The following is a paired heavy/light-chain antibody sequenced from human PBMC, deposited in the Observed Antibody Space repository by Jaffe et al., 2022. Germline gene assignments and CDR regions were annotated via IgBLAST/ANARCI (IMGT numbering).Heavy chain of an antibody. CDR2: IKPDGTVE. V-gene: IGHV3-7*01. Sequence: EVHLVESGGGLVQPGGSLRLSCAASGFTFSGCWMSWVRQAPGKGLEWVANIKPDGTVENYVDSVRGRFTISRDNAKDSLYLQMSSLRAEDTAVYFCARYHYNDYAFDFWGQGTLVTVSS. D-gene: IGHD4-17*01. CDR3: ARYHYNDYAFDF. CDR1: GFTFSGCW. J-gene: IGHJ4*02.
Light chain of an antibody. CDR1: QNIRSW. J-gene: IGKJ4*01. V-gene: IGKV1-5*03. CDR2: KAS. Sequence: DIQMTQSPSTLSASIGDRVTITCRASQNIRSWLAWYQQKPGKAPKMLIYKASSLASGVPSRFSGSGSGTEFTLTISSLQPDDFATYYCQQYYSYPVTFGGGTKVEIK. CDR3: QQYYSYPVT.